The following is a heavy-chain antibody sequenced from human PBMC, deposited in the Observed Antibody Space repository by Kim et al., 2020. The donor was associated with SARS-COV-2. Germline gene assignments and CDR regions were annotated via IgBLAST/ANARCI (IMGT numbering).Heavy chain of an antibody. CDR2: ISYDGNGK. Sequence: GGSLRLSCAASGFTFSRYGMHWVRQAPGKGLEWVTVISYDGNGKYYVDSLKGRFSISRDNSKNTLYLQMNSLRAEATAVYYCARELTEGPIFGGDIIQPGYFDYWGKGTLVTVSS. CDR1: GFTFSRYG. V-gene: IGHV3-30*04. D-gene: IGHD3-3*01. CDR3: ARELTEGPIFGGDIIQPGYFDY. J-gene: IGHJ4*02.